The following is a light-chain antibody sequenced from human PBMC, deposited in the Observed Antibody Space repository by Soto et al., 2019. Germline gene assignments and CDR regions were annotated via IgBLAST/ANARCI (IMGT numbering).Light chain of an antibody. V-gene: IGLV1-44*01. CDR1: NSNSGSNS. J-gene: IGLJ1*01. CDR3: VVWDDSLNGFFV. Sequence: QSVLTQPPSASGTPGQRVTISCSGSNSNSGSNSVSWYQQLPGTAPKLLIYTNNQRPSGVPDRFSCSKSGISASLAISGLQSEDEADYYCVVWDDSLNGFFVFGTGTKVTVL. CDR2: TNN.